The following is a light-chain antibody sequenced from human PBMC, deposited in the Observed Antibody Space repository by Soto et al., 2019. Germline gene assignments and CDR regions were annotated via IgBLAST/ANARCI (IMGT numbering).Light chain of an antibody. Sequence: DIQMIQSPSTLSASVGDRVTITCRASQSISSWLAWYQHKPGKAPKLLIYKASSLESGVPSRFSGSGSGTEFTLAIISLQADDFATYYCQQYKSYSLTFGGGTKVDI. CDR1: QSISSW. J-gene: IGKJ4*01. CDR3: QQYKSYSLT. CDR2: KAS. V-gene: IGKV1-5*03.